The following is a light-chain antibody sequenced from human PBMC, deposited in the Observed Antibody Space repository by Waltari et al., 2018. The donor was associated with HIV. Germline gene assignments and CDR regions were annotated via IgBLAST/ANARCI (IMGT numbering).Light chain of an antibody. CDR3: QQSFSTMFT. CDR2: KAS. J-gene: IGKJ2*01. V-gene: IGKV1-39*01. Sequence: HSSSSLSAFVGDSVTITCRASHSISTYLNWYQQRPGKAPNLLIYKASNLQSGIPSRFSGSGSGTDFTLTISSLQPEDFATYYCQQSFSTMFTFGQGTRLHIK. CDR1: HSISTY.